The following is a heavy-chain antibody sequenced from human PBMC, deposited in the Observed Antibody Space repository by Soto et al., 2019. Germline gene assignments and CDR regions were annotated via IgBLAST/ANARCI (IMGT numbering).Heavy chain of an antibody. CDR1: GGSFSGYY. V-gene: IGHV4-34*01. CDR3: AGTTSHHWLYMDV. J-gene: IGHJ6*03. D-gene: IGHD1-7*01. CDR2: INHSGST. Sequence: PSETLSLTCAVYGGSFSGYYWSWIRQPPGKGLEWIGEINHSGSTNYNPSLKSRITVNPDTSKNQFSLQLTSVTPEDTAVYYCAGTTSHHWLYMDVWGKGATVTVSS.